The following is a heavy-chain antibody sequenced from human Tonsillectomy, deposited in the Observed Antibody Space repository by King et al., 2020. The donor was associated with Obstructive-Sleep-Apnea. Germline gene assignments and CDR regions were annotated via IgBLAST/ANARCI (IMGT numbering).Heavy chain of an antibody. CDR1: GFTFDDYA. Sequence: VQLVESGGVVVQPGGSLRLSCAASGFTFDDYAMHWVRQAPGKGLEWGSLISWDGGVTYYADSVKGRFTIYRDNSKNSLYLQMNSLSAEDTALYYCAKDSCTNGVFYHYFDYWGQGTLVTVSS. CDR3: AKDSCTNGVFYHYFDY. CDR2: ISWDGGVT. J-gene: IGHJ4*02. V-gene: IGHV3-43D*03. D-gene: IGHD2-8*01.